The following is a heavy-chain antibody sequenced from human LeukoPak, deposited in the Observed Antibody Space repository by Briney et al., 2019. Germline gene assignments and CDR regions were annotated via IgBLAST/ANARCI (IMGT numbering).Heavy chain of an antibody. CDR3: ARGPVYSYGFNWFDP. J-gene: IGHJ5*02. CDR2: ISSSSTI. D-gene: IGHD5-18*01. V-gene: IGHV3-48*02. Sequence: PGGSLRLSCAASGFTFGSYSMNWVRQAPGKGLEWVSYISSSSTIYYADSVKGRFTISRDNAKNSLYLQMNSLRDEDTAVYYCARGPVYSYGFNWFDPWGQGTLVTVSS. CDR1: GFTFGSYS.